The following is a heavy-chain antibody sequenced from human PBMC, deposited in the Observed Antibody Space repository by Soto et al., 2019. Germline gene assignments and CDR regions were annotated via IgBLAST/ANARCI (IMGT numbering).Heavy chain of an antibody. CDR2: IYYTGTT. Sequence: SETLSLTCTVSGGSISSYYWSWIRQPPGKGLEWIGYIYYTGTTNYNPSLKSRVTISVDTSKNQFSLKLSSVTAADTAVYYCTLLPWADYGGIFDPWGQGSLVPGSS. CDR1: GGSISSYY. D-gene: IGHD4-17*01. V-gene: IGHV4-59*01. CDR3: TLLPWADYGGIFDP. J-gene: IGHJ5*02.